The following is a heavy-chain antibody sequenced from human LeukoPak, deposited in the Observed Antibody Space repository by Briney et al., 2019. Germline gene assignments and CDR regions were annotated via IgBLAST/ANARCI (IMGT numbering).Heavy chain of an antibody. CDR1: GFTFNSYA. V-gene: IGHV3-23*01. CDR3: AKDRHYYGSGSFYTYFDY. D-gene: IGHD3-10*01. J-gene: IGHJ4*02. Sequence: PGGSLRLSCAAFGFTFNSYAMSWVRQAPGKGLEWVSLISGSGGSTYNADSVKGRFTISRDNSQNTLYLQMNSLRAEDTAVYYCAKDRHYYGSGSFYTYFDYWGQGTLVTVSS. CDR2: ISGSGGST.